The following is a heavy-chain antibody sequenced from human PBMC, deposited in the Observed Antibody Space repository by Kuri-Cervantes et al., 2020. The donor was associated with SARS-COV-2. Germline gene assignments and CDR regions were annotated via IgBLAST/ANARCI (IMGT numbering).Heavy chain of an antibody. CDR2: ITPFNGNT. V-gene: IGHV1-45*02. D-gene: IGHD2-21*01. J-gene: IGHJ3*02. CDR1: GDIFTYRF. Sequence: SVKVSCKASGDIFTYRFLHWVRQAPGQAPEWMGWITPFNGNTNYAQKFQDRVTITGDRSASTAYMELSSLRSEDTAMYYCARSGPGAISREDDAFDIWGQGTMVTVSS. CDR3: ARSGPGAISREDDAFDI.